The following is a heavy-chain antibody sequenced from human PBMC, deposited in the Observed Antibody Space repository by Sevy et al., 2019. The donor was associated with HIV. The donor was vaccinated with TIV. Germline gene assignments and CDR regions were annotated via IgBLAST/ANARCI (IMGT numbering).Heavy chain of an antibody. CDR1: GFTVSSNY. J-gene: IGHJ6*02. CDR2: IYSGGST. V-gene: IGHV3-53*01. Sequence: GGSLRLSCAASGFTVSSNYMSWVRQAPGKGLEWVSVIYSGGSTYYADSVKGRFTISRYNSKNTLHLQMNSLRAEDTAVYYCARDGRAAAGTADYYYGMDVWGQGTTVTVSS. CDR3: ARDGRAAAGTADYYYGMDV. D-gene: IGHD6-13*01.